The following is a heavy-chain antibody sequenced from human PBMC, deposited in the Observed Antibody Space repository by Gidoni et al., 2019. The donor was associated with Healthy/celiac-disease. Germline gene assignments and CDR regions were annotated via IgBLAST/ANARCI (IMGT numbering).Heavy chain of an antibody. CDR2: ISGSGGST. Sequence: EVQLLESWGGVVQPGGSLRLSCAAYGFDFSSYAMSGVRQAPGKGLEWVSAISGSGGSTSYADSVKGRFAISRDNSKNTLYLQMHSLIAADTAVYYCAKGADYDFWSGLFDYWGQGTLVTVSS. CDR3: AKGADYDFWSGLFDY. CDR1: GFDFSSYA. V-gene: IGHV3-23*01. J-gene: IGHJ4*02. D-gene: IGHD3-3*01.